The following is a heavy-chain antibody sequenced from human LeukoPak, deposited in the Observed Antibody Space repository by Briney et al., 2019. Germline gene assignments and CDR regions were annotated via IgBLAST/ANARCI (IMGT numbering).Heavy chain of an antibody. V-gene: IGHV1-8*01. CDR2: MSPIRVNR. CDR3: ARGPRSCTSDACYEYALDF. CDR1: GYTFTSYD. D-gene: IGHD2-8*02. J-gene: IGHJ4*02. Sequence: GASVKVSCKASGYTFTSYDINWVRQTSGQGLEWMGWMSPIRVNRGYAQRFQGRVTMTSSPSISTAYMELTSLTNEDTAIYYCARGPRSCTSDACYEYALDFWGQGTLVTVSS.